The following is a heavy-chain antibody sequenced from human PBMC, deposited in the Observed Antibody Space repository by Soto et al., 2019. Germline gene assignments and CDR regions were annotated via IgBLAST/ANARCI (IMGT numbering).Heavy chain of an antibody. J-gene: IGHJ6*02. V-gene: IGHV4-59*01. D-gene: IGHD6-13*01. CDR2: IYYRGST. Sequence: PSETLSLTCTVSGGSISGYYWSWIRQPPGKGLEYIGYIYYRGSTNYNPSLKSRVTMSVDTSRNLFSLKVNPVTAADTAVYYCARQQLLPYYYSLDVWGQGTTVTVS. CDR1: GGSISGYY. CDR3: ARQQLLPYYYSLDV.